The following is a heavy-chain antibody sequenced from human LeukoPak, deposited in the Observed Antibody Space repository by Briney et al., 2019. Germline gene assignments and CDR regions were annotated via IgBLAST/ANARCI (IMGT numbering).Heavy chain of an antibody. V-gene: IGHV4-4*02. D-gene: IGHD4/OR15-4a*01. J-gene: IGHJ4*02. CDR2: IYHSGST. CDR1: GGSISSSNW. CDR3: ASPHGASYYYFDY. Sequence: SGTLSLTCAVSGGSISSSNWWSWVRQPPGKGLEWIGEIYHSGSTNYNPSLKSRVTISVDKSKNQFSLKLSSVTAADTAVYYCASPHGASYYYFDYWGQGTLVTVSS.